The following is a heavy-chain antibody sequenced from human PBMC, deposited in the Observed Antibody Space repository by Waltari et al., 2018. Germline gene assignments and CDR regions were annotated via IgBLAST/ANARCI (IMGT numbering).Heavy chain of an antibody. CDR3: AKDWRRSLEYLDWLLFALDD. CDR2: ITGSGDST. V-gene: IGHV3-23*01. J-gene: IGHJ4*02. D-gene: IGHD3-3*02. CDR1: GFTFSCHA. Sequence: EVQLLEAGGGLVQPGGSLRLSCPASGFTFSCHASSGVRAAPGKGLDWVSSITGSGDSTYYAESLKGRFTVSRDKSKNTLYLQMNSLTVEDTAVYYCAKDWRRSLEYLDWLLFALDDWGQGTLVTVSS.